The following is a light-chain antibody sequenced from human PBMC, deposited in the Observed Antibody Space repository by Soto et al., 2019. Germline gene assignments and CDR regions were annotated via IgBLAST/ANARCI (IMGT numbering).Light chain of an antibody. CDR1: SSDVGAYNF. Sequence: QSALTQPASVSWSPGQSITISCTGTSSDVGAYNFVSWHQQHPGKAPKLMIYNVYDRPSGISYRFSGSKSGNTASLTISGLQGEDEADYYCSAYTVSRTYVFGTGTKSP. CDR3: SAYTVSRTYV. V-gene: IGLV2-14*03. CDR2: NVY. J-gene: IGLJ1*01.